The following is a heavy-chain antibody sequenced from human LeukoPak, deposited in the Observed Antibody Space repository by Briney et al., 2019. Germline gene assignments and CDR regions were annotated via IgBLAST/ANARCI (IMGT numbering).Heavy chain of an antibody. CDR3: VRGGASRPDF. J-gene: IGHJ4*02. CDR2: ISYDGINK. Sequence: GGSLRLSCAASGFTFSSHGMHWVRQAPGKGLEWVAVISYDGINKYHADSVKGRFTISRDNSKNTLYLQLNSLRPEDTAVYYCVRGGASRPDFWGQGTLVTVSS. V-gene: IGHV3-30*03. CDR1: GFTFSSHG. D-gene: IGHD6-6*01.